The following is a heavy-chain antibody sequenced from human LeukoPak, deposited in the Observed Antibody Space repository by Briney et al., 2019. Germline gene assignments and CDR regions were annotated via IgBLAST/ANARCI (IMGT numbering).Heavy chain of an antibody. CDR1: GGSFSGYY. Sequence: SETLSLTCAVYGGSFSGYYWSWIRQPPGKGLEWIGRIYASGSTNYNPSLKSRVTMSVDTSKNQFSLKLSSVTAADTAVYYCARTGYYYGSGSLIDYWGQGTLVTVSS. V-gene: IGHV4-59*10. CDR2: IYASGST. J-gene: IGHJ4*02. D-gene: IGHD3-10*01. CDR3: ARTGYYYGSGSLIDY.